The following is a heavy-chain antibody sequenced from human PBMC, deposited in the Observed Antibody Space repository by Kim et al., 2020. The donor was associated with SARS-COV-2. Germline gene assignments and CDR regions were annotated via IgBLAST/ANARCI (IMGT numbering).Heavy chain of an antibody. CDR2: IKQDESEK. Sequence: GGSLRLSCAASGFTFNSFSMSWVRQAPGKGLEWVANIKQDESEKNYVDSVKGRLTISRDNAKNSLYLQMNSLRAEDTAVYYCARGGNWFPYWGQGTLVTVSS. J-gene: IGHJ5*01. CDR3: ARGGNWFPY. CDR1: GFTFNSFS. V-gene: IGHV3-7*01.